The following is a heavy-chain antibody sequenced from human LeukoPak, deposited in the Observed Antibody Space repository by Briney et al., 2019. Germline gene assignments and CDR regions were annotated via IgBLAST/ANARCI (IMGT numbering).Heavy chain of an antibody. CDR1: GFTFRAHW. V-gene: IGHV3-7*01. Sequence: GGSLRLSCTASGFTFRAHWMTWVRQAPGKGLEWVANINHDGTEKNSIDSVKGRVTISRDNTKNSLYLQMNSLGAEDAAVYFCARDGYNYAMDVWGKGTTVTVSS. D-gene: IGHD2-2*02. CDR3: ARDGYNYAMDV. CDR2: INHDGTEK. J-gene: IGHJ6*04.